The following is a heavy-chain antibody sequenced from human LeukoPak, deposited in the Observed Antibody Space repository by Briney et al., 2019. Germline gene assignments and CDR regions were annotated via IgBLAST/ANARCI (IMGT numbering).Heavy chain of an antibody. J-gene: IGHJ5*02. CDR2: IRSKANSYAT. CDR3: TRGGYSYGFNWFDP. D-gene: IGHD5-18*01. Sequence: GGSLRLSCAASGFTFSGSAMHWVRQASGKGLEWVGRIRSKANSYATAYAASVKGRFTISRDASKNTAYLQMNSLKTEDTAVYYCTRGGYSYGFNWFDPWGQGTLVTVSS. V-gene: IGHV3-73*01. CDR1: GFTFSGSA.